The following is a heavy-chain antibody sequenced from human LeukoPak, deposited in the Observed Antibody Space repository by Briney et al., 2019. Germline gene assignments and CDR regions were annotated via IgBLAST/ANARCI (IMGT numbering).Heavy chain of an antibody. CDR1: GYTLNHIS. V-gene: IGHV1-24*01. CDR2: VDPDDGQR. J-gene: IGHJ5*02. CDR3: AAVSGHYTLLDA. D-gene: IGHD4-11*01. Sequence: ASVKVSCKISGYTLNHISVQWVRQPPGKGLEWMGGVDPDDGQRVYAQRFQGRVTMTEDTSTNTAYMELSRLRSEDTAVYFCAAVSGHYTLLDAWGQGALVTVST.